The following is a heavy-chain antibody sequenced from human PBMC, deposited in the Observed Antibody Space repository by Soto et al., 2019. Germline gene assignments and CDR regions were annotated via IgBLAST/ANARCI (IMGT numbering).Heavy chain of an antibody. CDR1: GYIFIHYY. CDR3: ARSLLQGDF. J-gene: IGHJ4*02. CDR2: INPNGGST. D-gene: IGHD2-21*01. V-gene: IGHV1-46*01. Sequence: QVQLVQSGAEVKKPGASVKVSCKASGYIFIHYYIYCVRQARGQGFEWMAIINPNGGSTNYAQKFQSSVTLKSNTSTSTFSMELNSLGSDDTAVYFGARSLLQGDFWGQGTLVTVSS.